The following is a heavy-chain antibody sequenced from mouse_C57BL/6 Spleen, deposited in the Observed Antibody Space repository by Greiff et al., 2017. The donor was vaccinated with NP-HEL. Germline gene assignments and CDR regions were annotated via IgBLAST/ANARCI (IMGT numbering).Heavy chain of an antibody. D-gene: IGHD2-3*01. CDR1: GYTFTSYW. Sequence: QVQLQQPGAELVKPGASVKVSCKASGYTFTSYWMHWVKQRPGQGLEWIGRINPSDSDTNYNQKFKGKATLTVDKSSSPAYMQLSSLTSEDSAVYYCAIVMALYYFDYWGQGTTLTVSS. V-gene: IGHV1-74*01. CDR3: AIVMALYYFDY. J-gene: IGHJ2*01. CDR2: INPSDSDT.